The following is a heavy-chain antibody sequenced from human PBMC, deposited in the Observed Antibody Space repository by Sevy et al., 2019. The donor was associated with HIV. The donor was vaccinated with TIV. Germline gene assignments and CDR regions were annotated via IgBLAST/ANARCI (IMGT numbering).Heavy chain of an antibody. CDR1: GGSISSGIHS. Sequence: SETLSLTCAVSGGSISSGIHSWNWIRQPPGKGLEWIGYIYHTGSTYYNPSLKSRVTISVDRSKNQFSLKLSSVTAADTAVYYCAGDNGDYPYYFDHWGQGTLVTVSS. CDR3: AGDNGDYPYYFDH. V-gene: IGHV4-30-2*01. D-gene: IGHD4-17*01. CDR2: IYHTGST. J-gene: IGHJ4*02.